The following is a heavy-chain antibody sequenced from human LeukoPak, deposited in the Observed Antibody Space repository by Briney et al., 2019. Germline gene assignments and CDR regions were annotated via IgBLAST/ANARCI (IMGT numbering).Heavy chain of an antibody. CDR1: GFTFTNYD. CDR3: ARNLDLSGYYMWFDP. V-gene: IGHV1-8*01. Sequence: ASVKVSCKASGFTFTNYDINWMRQAPGQGLEWMGWMNPKSGSAGYAQKFQGRVTMTRNTSISTAYMELSSLRSEDTAIYYCARNLDLSGYYMWFDPWGQGTLGTVSS. CDR2: MNPKSGSA. J-gene: IGHJ5*02. D-gene: IGHD3-3*01.